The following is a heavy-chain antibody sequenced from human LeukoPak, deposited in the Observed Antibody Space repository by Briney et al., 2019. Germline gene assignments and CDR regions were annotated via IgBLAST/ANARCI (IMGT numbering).Heavy chain of an antibody. Sequence: GGSLRLSCAASGFTFSSYWMHWVRQTPGKGLVWVSRINSDGSSTIYADAVKGRFTISRDNAKNTLYLQMNSLRAEDTPVYYCTRQGSNAFDIWGQGTMVTVSS. J-gene: IGHJ3*02. V-gene: IGHV3-74*01. CDR2: INSDGSST. CDR1: GFTFSSYW. CDR3: TRQGSNAFDI.